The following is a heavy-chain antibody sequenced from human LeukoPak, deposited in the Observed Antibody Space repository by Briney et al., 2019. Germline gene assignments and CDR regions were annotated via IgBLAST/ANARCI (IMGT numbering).Heavy chain of an antibody. Sequence: GGSLRLSCAASGFTFSSYAMSWVRQAPGKGLEWVSAISGSGGSTYYADSVKGRFTISRDNSKNTLYLQMNSLRAEDTAVYYCARDWDSSGNFDYWGQGTLVTVSS. CDR2: ISGSGGST. J-gene: IGHJ4*02. D-gene: IGHD6-19*01. V-gene: IGHV3-23*01. CDR3: ARDWDSSGNFDY. CDR1: GFTFSSYA.